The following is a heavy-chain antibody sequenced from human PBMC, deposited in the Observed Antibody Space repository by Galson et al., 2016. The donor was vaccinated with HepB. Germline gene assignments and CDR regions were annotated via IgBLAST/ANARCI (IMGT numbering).Heavy chain of an antibody. V-gene: IGHV3-30-3*01. CDR3: ARNDYLTPYYYYGMDG. J-gene: IGHJ6*02. CDR1: GFTFSSYA. D-gene: IGHD4-11*01. CDR2: ISYGGRNK. Sequence: SLRLSCAASGFTFSSYAMHWVRQAPGKGLEWLAVISYGGRNKYYADSVKGRFTVSRDDSKNTLYLQMNSLRPEDTAVYYCARNDYLTPYYYYGMDGWGQGTTVAVSS.